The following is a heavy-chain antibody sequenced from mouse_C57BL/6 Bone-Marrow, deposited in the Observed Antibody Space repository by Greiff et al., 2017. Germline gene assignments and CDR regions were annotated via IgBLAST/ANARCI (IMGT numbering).Heavy chain of an antibody. CDR3: ARTYGSPMDY. J-gene: IGHJ4*01. CDR1: GYTFTSYW. D-gene: IGHD1-1*01. Sequence: VKLQQPGAELVKPGASVKMSCKASGYTFTSYWITWVKQRPGQGLEWIGDIYPGSGSTNYNEKFKSKATLTVDKSSSTAYMQLSSLTSEDSAVYYCARTYGSPMDYWGQGTSVTVSS. V-gene: IGHV1-55*01. CDR2: IYPGSGST.